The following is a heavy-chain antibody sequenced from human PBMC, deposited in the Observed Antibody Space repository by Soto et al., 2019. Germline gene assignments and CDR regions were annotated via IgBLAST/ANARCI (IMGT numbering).Heavy chain of an antibody. CDR2: ISAYNGNT. D-gene: IGHD3-10*01. Sequence: QVQLVQSGAEVKKPGASVKVSCKASGYTFTSYGISWVRHAPGQGLEWMGWISAYNGNTNYAQKLQGRVTMTTDTAKSTAYRELRSVRYDDTAVYYCARVWPDYYGSGSYYGWFEPWGQGTLVTVSS. V-gene: IGHV1-18*04. J-gene: IGHJ5*02. CDR3: ARVWPDYYGSGSYYGWFEP. CDR1: GYTFTSYG.